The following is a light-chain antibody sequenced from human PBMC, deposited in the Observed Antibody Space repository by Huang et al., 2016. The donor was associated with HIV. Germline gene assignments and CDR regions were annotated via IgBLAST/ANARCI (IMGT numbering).Light chain of an antibody. CDR1: QSVSSN. CDR2: GAS. J-gene: IGKJ1*01. V-gene: IGKV3-15*01. Sequence: EIVMTQSPATLSVSPGERATLSCRASQSVSSNLAWYQQKPGQAPRLLIYGASTRATGIPARFSGRGAGTEFTLTISILQSEDFAVYYCQQYNNWPQTFGQGTKVEIK. CDR3: QQYNNWPQT.